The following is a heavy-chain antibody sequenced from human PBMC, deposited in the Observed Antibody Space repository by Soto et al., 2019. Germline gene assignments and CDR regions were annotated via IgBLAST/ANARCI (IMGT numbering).Heavy chain of an antibody. Sequence: SVEASSEASGGGFSSYAICWVRQSTGQGLEWMGGIIPIFGTANYAQKFKGRVTITADESTSTAYMELSSLRSEDTAVYYCARDDIAVAGQYYLFAPWGNGSLVTVSS. CDR3: ARDDIAVAGQYYLFAP. D-gene: IGHD6-19*01. CDR1: GGGFSSYA. J-gene: IGHJ5*02. CDR2: IIPIFGTA. V-gene: IGHV1-69*01.